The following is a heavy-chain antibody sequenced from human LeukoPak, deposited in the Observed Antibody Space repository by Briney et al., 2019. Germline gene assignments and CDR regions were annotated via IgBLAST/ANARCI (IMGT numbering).Heavy chain of an antibody. CDR1: GGSLSSGGYY. CDR2: IYYSGST. Sequence: SETLSLTCTVSGGSLSSGGYYWSWIRQHPGKGLEWLGYIYYSGSTYYNPSLKSRVTISVDTSKNQFSLKLSSVTAADTAVYYCARDKAEGNSDWFDPWGQGTLVTVSS. J-gene: IGHJ5*02. V-gene: IGHV4-31*03. CDR3: ARDKAEGNSDWFDP. D-gene: IGHD4-23*01.